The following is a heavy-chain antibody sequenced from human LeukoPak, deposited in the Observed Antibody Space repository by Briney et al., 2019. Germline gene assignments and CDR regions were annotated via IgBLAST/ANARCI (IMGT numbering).Heavy chain of an antibody. Sequence: MTSETLSLTCAVSGGSISSSNWWSWVRQPPGKGLEWIGEIYHSGSTNYNPSLKSRVTISVDKSKNQFSLKLSSVTAADTAVYYCARDKAYDYYYYYMDVWGKGTTVTISS. CDR3: ARDKAYDYYYYYMDV. CDR2: IYHSGST. D-gene: IGHD2-21*01. J-gene: IGHJ6*03. V-gene: IGHV4-4*02. CDR1: GGSISSSNW.